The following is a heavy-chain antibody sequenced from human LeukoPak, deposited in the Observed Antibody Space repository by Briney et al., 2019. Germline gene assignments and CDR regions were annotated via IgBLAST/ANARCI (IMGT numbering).Heavy chain of an antibody. J-gene: IGHJ3*02. CDR2: IYHSGST. CDR3: ARKTYDSSGLIPHPGVFDI. CDR1: GRSISSSNC. Sequence: SETLSLTCAVSGRSISSSNCWNWVRQPPGKGLEWIGEIYHSGSTNYNPSLKSRVTISVDKSKNQFSLKLSSVTAADTAVYYCARKTYDSSGLIPHPGVFDIWGQGTMVTVSS. D-gene: IGHD3-22*01. V-gene: IGHV4-4*02.